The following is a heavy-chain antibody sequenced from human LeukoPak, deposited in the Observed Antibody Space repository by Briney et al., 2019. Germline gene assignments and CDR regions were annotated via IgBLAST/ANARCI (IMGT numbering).Heavy chain of an antibody. J-gene: IGHJ6*04. CDR1: GYTFTSHA. CDR2: INAGSGNT. Sequence: ASVKVSCKASGYTFTSHAMHWVRQAPGQRLEWMGWINAGSGNTKYSQKFQGRVTITRDTSASTAYMELSSLRSEDTAVYYCAREAGYYYYGMDVWGKGTTVTVSS. V-gene: IGHV1-3*01. CDR3: AREAGYYYYGMDV.